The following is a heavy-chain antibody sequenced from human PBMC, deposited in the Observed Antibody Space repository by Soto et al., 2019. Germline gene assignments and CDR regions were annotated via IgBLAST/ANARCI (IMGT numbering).Heavy chain of an antibody. Sequence: SVKVSCKASGGTFSSYATSWVRRAPGQGLEWMGGIIPIFGTANYAQKFQGRVTITADESTSTAYMELSSLRSEDTAVYYCARRLAKGAGDYWGQGTLVTVSS. CDR2: IIPIFGTA. D-gene: IGHD3-9*01. V-gene: IGHV1-69*13. J-gene: IGHJ4*02. CDR1: GGTFSSYA. CDR3: ARRLAKGAGDY.